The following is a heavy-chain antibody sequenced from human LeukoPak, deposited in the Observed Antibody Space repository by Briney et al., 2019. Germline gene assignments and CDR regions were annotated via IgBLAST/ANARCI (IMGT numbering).Heavy chain of an antibody. CDR3: ARGTSNYVIYYYYYYYMDV. Sequence: SETLSLTCAVYGGSFSGYYWSWIRQPPGRGLEWIGEINHSGSTNYNPSLKSRVTISVDTSKNQFSPKLSSVTAADTAVYYCARGTSNYVIYYYYYYYMDVWGKGTTVTVSS. CDR1: GGSFSGYY. CDR2: INHSGST. J-gene: IGHJ6*03. D-gene: IGHD4-11*01. V-gene: IGHV4-34*01.